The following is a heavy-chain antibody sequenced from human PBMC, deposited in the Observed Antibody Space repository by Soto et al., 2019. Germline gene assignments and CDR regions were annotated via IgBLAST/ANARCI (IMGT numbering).Heavy chain of an antibody. V-gene: IGHV1-69*01. J-gene: IGHJ6*02. CDR2: IIPIFGTA. Sequence: QVQLVQSGAEVKKPGSSVKVSCKASGGTFSSYAISWVRQAPGQGLEWMGGIIPIFGTANYAQKFQCRVTITAVESTSTAYRELVSLRTEDTAVYYCARYPGYDSSGYWVHDGMDVWGQGTTVTVSS. CDR1: GGTFSSYA. D-gene: IGHD3-22*01. CDR3: ARYPGYDSSGYWVHDGMDV.